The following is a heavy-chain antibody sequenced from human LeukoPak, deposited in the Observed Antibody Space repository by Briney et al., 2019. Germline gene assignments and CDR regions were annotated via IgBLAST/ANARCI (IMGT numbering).Heavy chain of an antibody. V-gene: IGHV1-69*06. J-gene: IGHJ4*02. Sequence: ASVKVSCKASGGTFNSYAISWVRQAPGQGLEWMGGIIPIFGTANYAQKFQGRVTITADKSTSTAYMELSSLRSEDTAVYYCARVDTAMVTFDYWGQGTLVTVSS. CDR2: IIPIFGTA. CDR1: GGTFNSYA. D-gene: IGHD5-18*01. CDR3: ARVDTAMVTFDY.